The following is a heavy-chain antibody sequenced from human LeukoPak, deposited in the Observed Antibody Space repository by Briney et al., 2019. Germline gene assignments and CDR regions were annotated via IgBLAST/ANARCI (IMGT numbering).Heavy chain of an antibody. D-gene: IGHD6-6*01. CDR3: ARSSSSGGPYYYYGMDV. CDR1: GGTFSSYA. Sequence: SVKVSCRASGGTFSSYAISWVRQAPGQGLEWMGRIIPILGIANYAQEFQGRVTITADKSTSTAYMELSSLRSEDTAVYYCARSSSSGGPYYYYGMDVWGQGTTVTVSS. J-gene: IGHJ6*02. V-gene: IGHV1-69*04. CDR2: IIPILGIA.